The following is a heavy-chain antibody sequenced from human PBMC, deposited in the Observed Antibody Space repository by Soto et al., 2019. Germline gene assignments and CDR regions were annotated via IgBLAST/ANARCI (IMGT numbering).Heavy chain of an antibody. CDR3: AVDDRGYNVYY. J-gene: IGHJ4*02. Sequence: GASVKVSCKASGYTFTSYYMHWVRQAPGQGLEWMGIINPSGGSTSYAQKFQGRVTMTRDTSTSTVYMELSSLRSEDTAVYYCAVDDRGYNVYYWGQGTLVTVSS. V-gene: IGHV1-46*01. D-gene: IGHD6-25*01. CDR2: INPSGGST. CDR1: GYTFTSYY.